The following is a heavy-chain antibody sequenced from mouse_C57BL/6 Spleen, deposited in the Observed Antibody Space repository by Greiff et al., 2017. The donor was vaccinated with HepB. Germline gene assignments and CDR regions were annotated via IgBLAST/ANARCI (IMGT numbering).Heavy chain of an antibody. CDR2: FYPGSGSI. CDR1: GYTFTEYT. V-gene: IGHV1-62-2*01. Sequence: VKLVESGAELVKPGASVKLSCKASGYTFTEYTIHWVKQRSGQGLEWIGWFYPGSGSIKYNEKFKDKATLTADKSSSTVYMELSRLTSEDSAVYFCARHGSNYYGSSPLDMDYWGQGTSVTVSS. D-gene: IGHD1-1*01. CDR3: ARHGSNYYGSSPLDMDY. J-gene: IGHJ4*01.